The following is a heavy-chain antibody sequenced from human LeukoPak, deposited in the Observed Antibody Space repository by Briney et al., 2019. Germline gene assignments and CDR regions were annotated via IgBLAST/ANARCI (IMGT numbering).Heavy chain of an antibody. Sequence: PGGSLRLSCAASGFTFSNFGMRWVRQAPGKGLEWVSSISRSATYIDYADSVKGRFTISRDNAKNSMYLHMTSLTAEDTAVYFCAIDTYSSGWYTFDYWGQGTLVTVSS. CDR3: AIDTYSSGWYTFDY. CDR2: ISRSATYI. CDR1: GFTFSNFG. V-gene: IGHV3-21*01. J-gene: IGHJ4*02. D-gene: IGHD6-19*01.